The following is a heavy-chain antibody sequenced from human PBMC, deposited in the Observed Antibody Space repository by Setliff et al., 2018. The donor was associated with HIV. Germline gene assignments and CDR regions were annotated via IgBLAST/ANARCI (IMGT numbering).Heavy chain of an antibody. D-gene: IGHD3-22*01. V-gene: IGHV1-2*02. J-gene: IGHJ6*03. Sequence: ASVKVSCKASGHIFTDYYIHWVRQAPGEGLEWMGWITNNNGGTNYAQKFQGRATMTRDTSISADYMELSGLKSDDSAVYYCARSPYGSGWGPSSVAYMDVWGKGTAVTVSS. CDR2: ITNNNGGT. CDR3: ARSPYGSGWGPSSVAYMDV. CDR1: GHIFTDYY.